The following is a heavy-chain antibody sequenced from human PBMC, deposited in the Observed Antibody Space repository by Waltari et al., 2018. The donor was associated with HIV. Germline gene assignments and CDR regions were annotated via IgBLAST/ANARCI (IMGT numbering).Heavy chain of an antibody. V-gene: IGHV3-21*01. CDR1: GFTFSSFS. CDR2: IDSSNTYI. Sequence: EVQLVESGGGLVKPGGSLRLSCAASGFTFSSFSMSWIRQAPGRGLEWVASIDSSNTYIHYADSLRGRFTISRDNAKNSLYLQMNSLRAEDTALYYCARFDGGNSEVYHWGQGTLVTVSS. D-gene: IGHD2-21*01. CDR3: ARFDGGNSEVYH. J-gene: IGHJ4*02.